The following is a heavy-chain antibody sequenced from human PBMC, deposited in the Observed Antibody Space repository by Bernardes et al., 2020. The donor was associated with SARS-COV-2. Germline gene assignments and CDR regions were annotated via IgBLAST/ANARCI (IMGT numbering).Heavy chain of an antibody. CDR3: ARHGEEHAPSDWFDP. Sequence: SETLSLTCTVSGGSISSSTYYWGWIRQPPGKGLECIGSIYYSGNTYYNPSFKSRVTMSVDTSKNQFSLKLSSVTAADTAVYYCARHGEEHAPSDWFDPWGQGTLVTVSS. J-gene: IGHJ5*02. CDR2: IYYSGNT. V-gene: IGHV4-39*01. CDR1: GGSISSSTYY. D-gene: IGHD3-10*01.